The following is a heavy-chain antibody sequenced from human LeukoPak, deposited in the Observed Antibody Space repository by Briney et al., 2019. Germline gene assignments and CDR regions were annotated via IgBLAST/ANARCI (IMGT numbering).Heavy chain of an antibody. CDR3: ARDGGGKSRPFDY. Sequence: SETLSLTCTVSGGSLSSYYWSWIRQPPGKGLEWIGNIYYGGSTNYNPSLKSRVTMSVDTSKSQFSLKVSSVTAVDTAVYYCARDGGGKSRPFDYWGQGTPVTVSS. D-gene: IGHD4-23*01. CDR1: GGSLSSYY. J-gene: IGHJ4*02. V-gene: IGHV4-59*01. CDR2: IYYGGST.